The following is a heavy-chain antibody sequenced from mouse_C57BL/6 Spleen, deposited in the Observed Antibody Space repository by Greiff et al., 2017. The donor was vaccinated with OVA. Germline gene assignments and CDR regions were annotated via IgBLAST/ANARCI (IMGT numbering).Heavy chain of an antibody. J-gene: IGHJ3*01. CDR1: GYAFTNYL. Sequence: VQLQQSGAELVRPGTSVKVSCKASGYAFTNYLIEWVKQRPGQGLEWIGVINPGSGGTNYNEKFKGKATLTADKSSSTAYMQLSSLTSEDSAVYFCARGDWDSSWFAYWGQGTLVTVSA. V-gene: IGHV1-54*01. CDR2: INPGSGGT. CDR3: ARGDWDSSWFAY. D-gene: IGHD4-1*01.